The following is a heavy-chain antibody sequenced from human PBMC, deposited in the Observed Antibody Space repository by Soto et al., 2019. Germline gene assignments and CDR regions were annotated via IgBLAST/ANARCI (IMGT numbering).Heavy chain of an antibody. Sequence: QVQLVQSGAEVKKPGASVKVSCKASGYTFTSYGISWVRQAPGQGLEWMGWISAYNGNTNYAQKLQGRVTMTTDTSTSTAYMELRSLRSDETAVYYCARDHVVVPAARRLNVAPFDYWGQGTLVTVSS. V-gene: IGHV1-18*01. CDR3: ARDHVVVPAARRLNVAPFDY. D-gene: IGHD2-2*01. CDR2: ISAYNGNT. CDR1: GYTFTSYG. J-gene: IGHJ4*02.